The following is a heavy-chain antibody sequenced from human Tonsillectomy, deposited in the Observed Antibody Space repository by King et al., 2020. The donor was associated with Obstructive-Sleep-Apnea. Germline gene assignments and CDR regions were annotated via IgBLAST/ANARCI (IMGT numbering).Heavy chain of an antibody. CDR1: GFTFSTYS. Sequence: VQLVESGGGLVQPGGSLRLSCAASGFTFSTYSMNWVRQAPGKGLEWISYISSSSSTISYADSVKGRFTISRDNAKNSLFPQMNSLRAEDTAVYYCARDPPFGYWGQGTLVTVSS. CDR2: ISSSSSTI. CDR3: ARDPPFGY. J-gene: IGHJ4*02. V-gene: IGHV3-48*04.